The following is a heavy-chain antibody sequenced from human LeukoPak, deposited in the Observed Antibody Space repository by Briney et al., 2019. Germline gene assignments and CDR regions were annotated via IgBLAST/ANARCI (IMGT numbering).Heavy chain of an antibody. D-gene: IGHD2-15*01. J-gene: IGHJ4*02. Sequence: SETLSLTCAVYGGSFSDYYWSWSRDPPGKGLEYSGEVNHSGTTNYNPSLKSRVTMSVDTSKNQFSLKLSSVTAADTAVYYCARGDRPCSGDRCYLGVFDYWSQETLVTVSS. CDR2: VNHSGTT. CDR1: GGSFSDYY. CDR3: ARGDRPCSGDRCYLGVFDY. V-gene: IGHV4-34*01.